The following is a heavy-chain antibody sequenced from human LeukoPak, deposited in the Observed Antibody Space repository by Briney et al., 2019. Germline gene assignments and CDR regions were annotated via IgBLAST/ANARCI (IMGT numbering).Heavy chain of an antibody. CDR3: ASQGSDSGWFYF. V-gene: IGHV4-59*08. Sequence: PSGTLSLTCTVSGVSMRTYYWSWIRQPPGKGLEWIGYVSHSGNTDYNPSLKSRLTISIDTSETQFSLKLTSVTAADTAIYYCASQGSDSGWFYFWGQGTLVTVSS. J-gene: IGHJ4*02. CDR1: GVSMRTYY. CDR2: VSHSGNT. D-gene: IGHD6-19*01.